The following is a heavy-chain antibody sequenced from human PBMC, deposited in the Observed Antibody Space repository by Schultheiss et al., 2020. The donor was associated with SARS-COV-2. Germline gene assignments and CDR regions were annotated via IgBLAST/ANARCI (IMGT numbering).Heavy chain of an antibody. Sequence: GGSLRLSCAASGFTFSSYAMHWVRQAPGKGLEWVAVISYDGSNKYYADSVKGRFTISIDNSKNTLYLQMNSLRAEDTAVYYCARDPSGGTNWFDPWGQGTLVAGSS. J-gene: IGHJ5*02. V-gene: IGHV3-30*04. CDR1: GFTFSSYA. CDR2: ISYDGSNK. CDR3: ARDPSGGTNWFDP.